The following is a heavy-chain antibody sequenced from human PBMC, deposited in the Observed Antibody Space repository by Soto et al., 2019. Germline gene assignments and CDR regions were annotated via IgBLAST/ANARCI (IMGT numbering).Heavy chain of an antibody. CDR3: ASSSWYEWLDP. J-gene: IGHJ5*02. CDR2: ISAYNGKT. V-gene: IGHV1-18*01. Sequence: QVQLVQSGAEVKKPGASVKVSCKASGYTFTSYGISWVRQAPGLGLEWIGGISAYNGKTNHAQKLQGKVNMTTDTSTSTAYMELRSMRSDDTAVYSCASSSWYEWLDPWGQGTLVTVSS. D-gene: IGHD6-13*01. CDR1: GYTFTSYG.